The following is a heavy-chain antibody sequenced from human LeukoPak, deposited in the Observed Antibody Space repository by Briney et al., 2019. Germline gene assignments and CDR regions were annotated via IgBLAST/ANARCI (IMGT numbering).Heavy chain of an antibody. CDR3: ARESGYAPPGWFDP. CDR2: IRGTGGIT. D-gene: IGHD2-2*01. J-gene: IGHJ5*02. V-gene: IGHV3-23*01. CDR1: GFTFSNYA. Sequence: GGSLRLSCAASGFTFSNYAMSWVRQAPGKGLEWVSAIRGTGGITYYAESVKGRFTISRDNSKNTLYQQMNSLRVEDTAAYYCARESGYAPPGWFDPWGQGTLVTVSS.